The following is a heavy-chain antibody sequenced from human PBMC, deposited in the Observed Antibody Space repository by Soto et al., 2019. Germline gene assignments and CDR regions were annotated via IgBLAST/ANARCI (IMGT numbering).Heavy chain of an antibody. V-gene: IGHV3-7*03. CDR2: IKQDGSEK. J-gene: IGHJ4*02. Sequence: PGGSLRLSCAASGFTFSSYWMSWVRQAPGKGLEWVANIKQDGSEKYYVDSVKGRFTISRDNAKNSLYLQMNSLRAEDTAVYYCATSPDFWSGTIDYWGQGTLVTVSS. D-gene: IGHD3-3*01. CDR1: GFTFSSYW. CDR3: ATSPDFWSGTIDY.